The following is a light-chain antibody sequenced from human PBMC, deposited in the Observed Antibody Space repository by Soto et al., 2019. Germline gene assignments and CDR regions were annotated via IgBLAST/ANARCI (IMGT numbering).Light chain of an antibody. CDR1: QSVSSK. CDR3: QQYNNWPLWT. CDR2: GAS. J-gene: IGKJ1*01. Sequence: ETVMTQSPATLSVSPGERATLSCRASQSVSSKLAWYQQKPGQAPRLLIYGASTRATGIPARFSGSGSGTEFTLIISSLQSEDFAVYYCQQYNNWPLWTFGQGTKVDIK. V-gene: IGKV3D-15*01.